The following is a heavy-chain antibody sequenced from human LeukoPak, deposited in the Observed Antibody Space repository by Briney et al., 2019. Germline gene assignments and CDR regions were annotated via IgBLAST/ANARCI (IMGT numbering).Heavy chain of an antibody. Sequence: GGSLRLSCAASGFTFSSYAMHWVRQAPGKGLEWVAVISYDGSNKYYADSVKGRFTISRDNSKNTLYLQMNSLRAEDTAVYYCAREKIMVRESPMGYWGQGTLVTVSS. CDR1: GFTFSSYA. V-gene: IGHV3-30-3*01. J-gene: IGHJ4*02. CDR3: AREKIMVRESPMGY. D-gene: IGHD3-10*01. CDR2: ISYDGSNK.